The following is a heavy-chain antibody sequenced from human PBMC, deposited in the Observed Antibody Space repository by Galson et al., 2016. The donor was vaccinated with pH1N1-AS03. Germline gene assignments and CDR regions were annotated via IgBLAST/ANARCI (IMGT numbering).Heavy chain of an antibody. J-gene: IGHJ4*02. CDR2: IYPGDSDT. CDR1: GYKFTNYW. Sequence: QSGAEVKKPGESLKISCKGSGYKFTNYWTGWVRQMPGQGLEWMGSIYPGDSDTSYGPSFQGQVTISADKSISTAYLQWSSLKASDTAMYYCARRVPYTGSYPLDYWGQGTLVTVSS. CDR3: ARRVPYTGSYPLDY. V-gene: IGHV5-51*01. D-gene: IGHD1-26*01.